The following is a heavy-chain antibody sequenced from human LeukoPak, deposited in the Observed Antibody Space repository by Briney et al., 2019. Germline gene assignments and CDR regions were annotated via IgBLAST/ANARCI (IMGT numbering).Heavy chain of an antibody. Sequence: PGGSLRLSCAASGFTFSSYGMHWVRQAPGKGLEWVAVISFDGSTKYYADSVRGRFTISRDNPKNTLYLQMSSLRTEDTAVYYCAKVHYDSRGYDDFQHWGQGTLVTISS. V-gene: IGHV3-30*18. CDR3: AKVHYDSRGYDDFQH. D-gene: IGHD3-22*01. J-gene: IGHJ1*01. CDR2: ISFDGSTK. CDR1: GFTFSSYG.